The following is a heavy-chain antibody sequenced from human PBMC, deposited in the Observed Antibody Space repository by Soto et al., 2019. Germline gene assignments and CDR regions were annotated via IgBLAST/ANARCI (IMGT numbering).Heavy chain of an antibody. J-gene: IGHJ6*02. D-gene: IGHD6-19*01. Sequence: GASVKVSCKASGYTFTGYYMHWVRQAPGQGLEWMGWINPNSGGTNYAQKFQGWVTMTRDTSISTAYMELSRLRSDDTAVYYCARSFIAVAGTPYYYYGMDVWGQGTTVTVSS. CDR1: GYTFTGYY. V-gene: IGHV1-2*04. CDR2: INPNSGGT. CDR3: ARSFIAVAGTPYYYYGMDV.